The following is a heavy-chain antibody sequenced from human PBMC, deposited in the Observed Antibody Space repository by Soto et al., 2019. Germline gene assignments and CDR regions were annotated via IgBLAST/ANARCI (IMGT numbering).Heavy chain of an antibody. CDR1: GDSVSSNSAA. J-gene: IGHJ5*02. CDR2: TYYRSKWYN. D-gene: IGHD3-16*01. Sequence: SQTLSLTCAISGDSVSSNSAAWNWIRQSPSRGLEWLGRTYYRSKWYNDYAVSVKSRITINPDTSKNQFSLQLNSVTPEDTAVYYCAREDYGYGSFGGHNWFDPWGQGTLVTVSS. V-gene: IGHV6-1*01. CDR3: AREDYGYGSFGGHNWFDP.